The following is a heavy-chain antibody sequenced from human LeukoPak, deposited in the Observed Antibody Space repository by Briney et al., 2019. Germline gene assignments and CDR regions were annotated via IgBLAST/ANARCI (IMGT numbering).Heavy chain of an antibody. CDR2: ISSNGGST. CDR3: GLAAYYYDSSGSDDAFDI. CDR1: GFNFNNYA. V-gene: IGHV3-64D*08. D-gene: IGHD3-22*01. J-gene: IGHJ3*02. Sequence: PGGSLRLSCSASGFNFNNYAMNWVRQARAKGLEYVSAISSNGGSTYYADSMKGRCTISRDNSKNTLYLQMSSVRAEDTAVYYCGLAAYYYDSSGSDDAFDIWGQGTMVIVSS.